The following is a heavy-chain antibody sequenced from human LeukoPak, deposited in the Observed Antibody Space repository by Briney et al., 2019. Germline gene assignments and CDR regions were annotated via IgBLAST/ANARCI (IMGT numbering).Heavy chain of an antibody. D-gene: IGHD2-21*01. CDR1: GGSISSNSYY. J-gene: IGHJ4*02. V-gene: IGHV4-39*01. CDR3: TGGGVNPYYFAY. Sequence: SETLSPTCTVSGGSISSNSYYWGWIRQPPGKGLEWIGTIYSSGITYYNPSLKSRVTISVDPSKNQFSLKLSSVTAADTTVYYCTGGGVNPYYFAYWGQGTLVTVSS. CDR2: IYSSGIT.